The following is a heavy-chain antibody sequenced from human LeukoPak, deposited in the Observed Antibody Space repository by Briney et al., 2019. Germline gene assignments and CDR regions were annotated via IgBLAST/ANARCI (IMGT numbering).Heavy chain of an antibody. CDR2: INTDGSST. CDR1: GFTFSSYW. V-gene: IGHV3-74*01. Sequence: GGSLRLSRAASGFTFSSYWMHWVRKAPGKGLVWVSRINTDGSSTSYADSVKGRFTISRDNAKNTLYLQMNSLRAEDTAVYYCARDGTYYDFWSGLDYWGQGTLVTVSS. J-gene: IGHJ4*02. CDR3: ARDGTYYDFWSGLDY. D-gene: IGHD3-3*01.